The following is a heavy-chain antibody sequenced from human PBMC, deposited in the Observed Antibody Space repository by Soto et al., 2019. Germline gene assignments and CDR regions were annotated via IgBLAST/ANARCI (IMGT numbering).Heavy chain of an antibody. CDR1: GGSVGTSSYS. V-gene: IGHV4-30-2*01. CDR2: IYHTGSI. J-gene: IGHJ5*02. CDR3: ARVPDR. Sequence: SQTLSLRSTVSGGSVGTSSYSWGWIRQPPGKGLEWIGNIYHTGSIYYNPSLNNRVTISVDRSKNQFSLKLSSVTAADTAVYYYARVPDRWGQGTLVTVSS. D-gene: IGHD2-2*01.